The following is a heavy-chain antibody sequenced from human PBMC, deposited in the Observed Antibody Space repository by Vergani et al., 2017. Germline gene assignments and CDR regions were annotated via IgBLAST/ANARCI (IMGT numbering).Heavy chain of an antibody. CDR3: ARTSYWSGYYTVDY. J-gene: IGHJ4*02. V-gene: IGHV4-61*01. CDR2: IYYSGST. Sequence: QVQLQESGPGLVKPSETLSLTCTVSGGSVSSGSYYWSWIRQPPGKGLEWIGYIYYSGSTNYNPSLKSRVTISVDTSKNQFSLKLSSVTAADTAVYYCARTSYWSGYYTVDYWGQGTLVTVSS. CDR1: GGSVSSGSYY. D-gene: IGHD3-3*01.